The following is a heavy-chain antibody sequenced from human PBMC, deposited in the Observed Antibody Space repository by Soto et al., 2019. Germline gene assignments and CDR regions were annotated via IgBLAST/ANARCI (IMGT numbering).Heavy chain of an antibody. Sequence: GGSLRLSCAASGFTFSSYEMNWVRQAPGKGLEWISYISSSGSTIDYADSVKGRFTISRDNAKNSLYLQMNSLRAEDTAVYYCARVGVVRWFDPWGQGTLVTVSS. CDR1: GFTFSSYE. CDR3: ARVGVVRWFDP. CDR2: ISSSGSTI. D-gene: IGHD2-15*01. V-gene: IGHV3-48*03. J-gene: IGHJ5*02.